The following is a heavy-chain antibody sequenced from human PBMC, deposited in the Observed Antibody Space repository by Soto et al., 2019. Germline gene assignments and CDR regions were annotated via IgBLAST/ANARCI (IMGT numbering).Heavy chain of an antibody. J-gene: IGHJ3*02. D-gene: IGHD3-10*01. CDR1: GFTFSTYI. CDR3: ARSTPGNPFDI. Sequence: GGSLRLSCAASGFTFSTYITNWVRQAPGKGLEWVSSISAGSRSIYYTDSLKGRSTVSRDNSKNSLYLQINSLKADDTAVYYCARSTPGNPFDIWGQGTMVTVSS. CDR2: ISAGSRSI. V-gene: IGHV3-21*01.